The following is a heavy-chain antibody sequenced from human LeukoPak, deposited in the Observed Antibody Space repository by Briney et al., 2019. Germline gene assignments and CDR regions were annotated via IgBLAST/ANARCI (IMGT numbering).Heavy chain of an antibody. V-gene: IGHV4-39*07. D-gene: IGHD3-3*01. CDR2: IHYSGKV. J-gene: IGHJ4*02. Sequence: SETLSLTCTVSGGSLSSSGHWWVWIRQPPGKGLEWIGSIHYSGKVYYNPSLKSRVTISVDTSKNQFSLKLSSVTAADTAVYYCARGRLYYDFWSGQTYIDYWGQGTLVTVSS. CDR3: ARGRLYYDFWSGQTYIDY. CDR1: GGSLSSSGHW.